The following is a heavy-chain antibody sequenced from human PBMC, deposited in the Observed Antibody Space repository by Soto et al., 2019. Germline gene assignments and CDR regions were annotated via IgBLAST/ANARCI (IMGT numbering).Heavy chain of an antibody. D-gene: IGHD3-10*01. CDR3: ARGGVNDQRYYGMDV. CDR2: ISYDGSNK. CDR1: GFSFSKYG. V-gene: IGHV3-30*03. Sequence: QVQLVESGGGVVQPGRSLRLSCAASGFSFSKYGMHWVRQAPGKGLEWVAVISYDGSNKYYVDYVKGRFTISRDISKNTLYLQMNSLRAEDTAVYFCARGGVNDQRYYGMDVWGQGTTVTVSS. J-gene: IGHJ6*02.